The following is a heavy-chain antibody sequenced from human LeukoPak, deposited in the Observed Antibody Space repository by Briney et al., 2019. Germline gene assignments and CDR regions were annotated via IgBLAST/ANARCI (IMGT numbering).Heavy chain of an antibody. V-gene: IGHV3-23*01. CDR3: AKASKGDY. J-gene: IGHJ4*02. Sequence: LGGSRRLSCAASGFTFNNYPMTWVRQAPRKGLEWVSAISESGADSKYARSVKGRFTISRDNSKNTLYLQMNSLRAEDTAVYYFAKASKGDYWGQGTLVTVSA. CDR1: GFTFNNYP. CDR2: ISESGADS.